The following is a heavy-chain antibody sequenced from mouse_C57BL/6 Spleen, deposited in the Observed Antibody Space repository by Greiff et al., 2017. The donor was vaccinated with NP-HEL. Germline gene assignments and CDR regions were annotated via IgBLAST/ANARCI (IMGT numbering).Heavy chain of an antibody. Sequence: ESGPGLVKPSQSLSLTCSVTGYSITSGYYWNWIRQFPGNKLEWMGYISYDGRNHYNPSLTNRISITRATSKNPFFLKVDSETTEDTATDYCARGAFGGYYDYWGKGTTLTVAS. J-gene: IGHJ2*01. CDR2: ISYDGRN. CDR3: ARGAFGGYYDY. D-gene: IGHD1-1*02. CDR1: GYSITSGYY. V-gene: IGHV3-6*01.